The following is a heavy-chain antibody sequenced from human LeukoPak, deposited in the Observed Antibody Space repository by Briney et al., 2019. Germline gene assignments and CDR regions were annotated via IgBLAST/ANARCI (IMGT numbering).Heavy chain of an antibody. CDR1: GGTFSSYA. Sequence: ASVKVSCKASGGTFSSYAISWVRQAPGQGLEWMGRIIPIFGTANYAQKFQGRVTITTDESTSTAYMELSSLRSEDTAVYYCARIRESYYDSSGYYDYWGQGTLVTVSS. V-gene: IGHV1-69*05. CDR3: ARIRESYYDSSGYYDY. D-gene: IGHD3-22*01. CDR2: IIPIFGTA. J-gene: IGHJ4*02.